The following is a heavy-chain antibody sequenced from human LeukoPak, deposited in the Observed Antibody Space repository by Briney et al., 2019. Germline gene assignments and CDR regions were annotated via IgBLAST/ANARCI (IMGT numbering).Heavy chain of an antibody. J-gene: IGHJ4*02. D-gene: IGHD1-1*01. Sequence: GGSLRLSCAASGFTFSSYGMHWVCQAPGKGLEWVAFIRYDGSNKYYADSVKGRFTISRDNAKNTLNLQMNSLRAEDTAVYYCARGGTTFEHWGQGTLVTVSS. CDR2: IRYDGSNK. V-gene: IGHV3-30*02. CDR1: GFTFSSYG. CDR3: ARGGTTFEH.